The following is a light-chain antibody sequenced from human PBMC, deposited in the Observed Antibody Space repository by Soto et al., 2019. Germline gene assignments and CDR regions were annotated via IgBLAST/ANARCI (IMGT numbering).Light chain of an antibody. CDR3: QQRSKWVT. J-gene: IGKJ4*01. V-gene: IGKV3-11*01. CDR1: DRLSSVY. Sequence: EIVLTQSPGTLSLSPGERATLSCRASDRLSSVYLAWYQQRPGQPPRLLIYGASNRATGIPDRFSGSGSGTEFTLTISSLEPEDFAVYYCQQRSKWVTFGRGTKVDIK. CDR2: GAS.